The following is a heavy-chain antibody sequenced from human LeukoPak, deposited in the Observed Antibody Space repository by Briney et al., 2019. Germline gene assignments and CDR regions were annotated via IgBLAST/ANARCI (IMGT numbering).Heavy chain of an antibody. J-gene: IGHJ4*02. CDR2: ISGGGETR. D-gene: IGHD6-25*01. Sequence: GGSLRLSCAASGFTFSLYEMSWVRQAPVKGLEWVSYISGGGETRYYADSVKGRFTISRDNGKNSLYLQMNSLRAEDTAVYYCARDASGHDLPFDYWGQGTLVTVSS. V-gene: IGHV3-48*03. CDR1: GFTFSLYE. CDR3: ARDASGHDLPFDY.